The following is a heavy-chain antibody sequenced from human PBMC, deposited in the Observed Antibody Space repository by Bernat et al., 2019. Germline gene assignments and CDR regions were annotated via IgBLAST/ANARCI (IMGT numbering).Heavy chain of an antibody. CDR2: ISYDGSNK. J-gene: IGHJ4*02. D-gene: IGHD6-13*01. Sequence: QVQLVESGGGVVQPGRSLRLSCAASGFTLSSYGMHWVRQAPGKGLEWVAVISYDGSNKYYADSVKGRFTISRDNSKNTLYLQMNSLRAEDTAVYYCAKDLIAAAGGDYWGQGTLVTVSS. V-gene: IGHV3-30*18. CDR3: AKDLIAAAGGDY. CDR1: GFTLSSYG.